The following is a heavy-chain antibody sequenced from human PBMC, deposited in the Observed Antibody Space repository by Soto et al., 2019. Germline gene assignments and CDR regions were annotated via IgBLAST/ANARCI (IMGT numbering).Heavy chain of an antibody. V-gene: IGHV4-59*01. J-gene: IGHJ5*02. CDR1: GASISSYD. Sequence: KPSETLSLTCSVSGASISSYDWTWIRQPPGGGLEWIGYMHHTQGTNDNPSLRGRVHMSIDTTMNQFSLRLTSVTAADTAVYYCARVPFVGYFDWLDPWGHGTLVTISS. D-gene: IGHD3-9*01. CDR3: ARVPFVGYFDWLDP. CDR2: MHHTQGT.